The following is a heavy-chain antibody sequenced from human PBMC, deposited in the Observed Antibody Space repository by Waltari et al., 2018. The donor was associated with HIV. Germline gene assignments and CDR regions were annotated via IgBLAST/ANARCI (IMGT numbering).Heavy chain of an antibody. Sequence: QVQLVQSGAEVKKPGASVKVSCKASGYTFTNYGINWGRQAPGQGLEWMGWISAYNGDTKYVQKLQGRVTMTTDTSTSTAYMELRSLRSDDTAVYYCARELVVGTREYFDYWGQGTLVTVSS. J-gene: IGHJ4*02. D-gene: IGHD1-26*01. CDR3: ARELVVGTREYFDY. CDR1: GYTFTNYG. CDR2: ISAYNGDT. V-gene: IGHV1-18*01.